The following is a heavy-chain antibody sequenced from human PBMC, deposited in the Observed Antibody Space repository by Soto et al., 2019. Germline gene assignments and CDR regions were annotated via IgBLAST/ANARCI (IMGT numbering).Heavy chain of an antibody. CDR2: IYYSGST. CDR1: GGSISSGGYY. D-gene: IGHD3-22*01. J-gene: IGHJ6*02. CDR3: ARDGYYYDSSGYPTDGMDV. V-gene: IGHV4-31*03. Sequence: SETLSLTCTVSGGSISSGGYYWSWIRQHPGKGLERIGYIYYSGSTYHNPSLKSRVTISVDTSKNQFSLKLSSVTAADTAVYYCARDGYYYDSSGYPTDGMDVWGQGTTVTVSS.